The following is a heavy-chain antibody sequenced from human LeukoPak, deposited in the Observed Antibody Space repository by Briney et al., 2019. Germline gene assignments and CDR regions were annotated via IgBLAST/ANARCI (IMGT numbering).Heavy chain of an antibody. J-gene: IGHJ6*02. CDR2: IYSGGST. CDR1: GFTASSNY. V-gene: IGHV3-66*01. Sequence: GGSLRLSCAASGFTASSNYMSWVRQAPGKGLEWVSVIYSGGSTYYADSVKGRFTISRDNSKNTLYLQMNSLRAEDTAVYYCARDLATGYGMDVWGQGTTVTVSS. D-gene: IGHD5-12*01. CDR3: ARDLATGYGMDV.